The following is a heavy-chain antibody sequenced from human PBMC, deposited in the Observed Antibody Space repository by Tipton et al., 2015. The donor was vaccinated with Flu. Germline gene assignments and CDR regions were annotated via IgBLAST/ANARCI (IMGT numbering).Heavy chain of an antibody. CDR2: IHRSGNT. CDR3: ARRDYSNYVSEPKNWFDP. V-gene: IGHV4-59*04. CDR1: NGSLGSFY. D-gene: IGHD4-11*01. Sequence: LRLSCIVSNGSLGSFYWGWIRQPPGKGLEWLGNIHRSGNTYYNSSLKSRVTISLDKSKNQFSLRLVSMTATDTAVYYCARRDYSNYVSEPKNWFDPWGQGILVTVSS. J-gene: IGHJ5*02.